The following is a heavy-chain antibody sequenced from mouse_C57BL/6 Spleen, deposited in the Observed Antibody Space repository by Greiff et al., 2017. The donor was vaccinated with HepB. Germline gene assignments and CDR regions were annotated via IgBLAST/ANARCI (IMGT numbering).Heavy chain of an antibody. V-gene: IGHV1-62-2*01. CDR3: ARHGQQTGTTWFAY. CDR1: GYTFTEYT. J-gene: IGHJ3*01. Sequence: QVQLKESGAELVKPGASVKLSCKASGYTFTEYTIHWVKQRSGKGLEWIGWFYPGSGSIKYNEKFKDEATLTADKSSSTVYMELSRLTSEDAAVYFCARHGQQTGTTWFAYWGQGTLVTVSA. D-gene: IGHD4-1*01. CDR2: FYPGSGSI.